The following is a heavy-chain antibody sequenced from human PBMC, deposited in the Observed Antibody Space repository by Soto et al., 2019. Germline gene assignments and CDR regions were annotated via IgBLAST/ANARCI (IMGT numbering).Heavy chain of an antibody. CDR2: IWYDGSNK. J-gene: IGHJ6*02. D-gene: IGHD3-16*02. Sequence: QVQLVESGGGVVQPGRSLRLSCAASGFTFSSYGMHWVRQAPGKGLEWVAVIWYDGSNKYYADSVKGRFTMSRDNSKKTLYLKMNSLRAEDTAVYYCARVITFGGVIRYGMDVWGQGTTVTVSS. CDR1: GFTFSSYG. V-gene: IGHV3-33*01. CDR3: ARVITFGGVIRYGMDV.